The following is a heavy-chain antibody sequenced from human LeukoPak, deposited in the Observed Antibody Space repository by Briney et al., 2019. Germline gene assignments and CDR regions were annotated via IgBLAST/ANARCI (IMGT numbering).Heavy chain of an antibody. V-gene: IGHV4-59*01. CDR3: ARVRNVVVPAAMKDYYYMDV. CDR1: GGSISSYY. CDR2: IYYSGST. Sequence: SETLSLTCTVSGGSISSYYWSWIRQPPGKGLEWIGYIYYSGSTNYNPSLKSRVTISVDTSKNQFSLKLSSVTAADTAVYYCARVRNVVVPAAMKDYYYMDVWGKGTTVTVSS. D-gene: IGHD2-2*01. J-gene: IGHJ6*03.